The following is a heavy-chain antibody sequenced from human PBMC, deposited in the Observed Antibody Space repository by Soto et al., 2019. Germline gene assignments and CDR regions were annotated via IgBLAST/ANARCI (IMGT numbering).Heavy chain of an antibody. J-gene: IGHJ4*02. CDR2: IIPLFGTA. Sequence: SSVTVACNASGGTFSSYAISCVRQAPGQGLACMGGIIPLFGTANYAQKFKGRVTITAEEFTRTAYMELSSLSSEDTAVYYCATSISGSAIDYWGQGTLVTVPS. D-gene: IGHD1-26*01. CDR3: ATSISGSAIDY. CDR1: GGTFSSYA. V-gene: IGHV1-69*13.